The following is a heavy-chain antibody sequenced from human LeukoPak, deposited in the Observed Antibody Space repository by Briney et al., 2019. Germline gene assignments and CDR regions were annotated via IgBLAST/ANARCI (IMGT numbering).Heavy chain of an antibody. CDR3: ARVWSSGYTKDY. CDR2: ISSSSSTI. J-gene: IGHJ4*02. CDR1: GFTFSSYS. Sequence: GGSLRLSCAASGFTFSSYSIDWVRQAPGKGLEWLSYISSSSSTIYYADSVKGRFTISRDNPKNSVYLQMNSLRAEDTAVYYCARVWSSGYTKDYWGQGTLVTVAS. D-gene: IGHD3-22*01. V-gene: IGHV3-48*04.